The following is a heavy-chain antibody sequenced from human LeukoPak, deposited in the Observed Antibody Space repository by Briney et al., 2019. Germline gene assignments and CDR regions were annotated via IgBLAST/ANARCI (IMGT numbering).Heavy chain of an antibody. CDR3: ALEQWLKD. Sequence: PGGSLRLSCAASGLTFSSYAMSWVRQAPGKGLEWVANIKQDGSEKYYVDSVKGRFTISRDNAKNSLYLQMNSLRAEDTAVYYCALEQWLKDWGQGTLVTVSS. CDR2: IKQDGSEK. D-gene: IGHD6-19*01. V-gene: IGHV3-7*01. CDR1: GLTFSSYA. J-gene: IGHJ4*02.